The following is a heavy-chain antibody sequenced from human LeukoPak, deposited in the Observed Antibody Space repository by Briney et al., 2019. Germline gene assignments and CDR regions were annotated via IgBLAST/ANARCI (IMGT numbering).Heavy chain of an antibody. Sequence: PGGSLRLSCAASGFTFSSYWMSWVRQAPGKGLEWVANIKQDGSEKYYVDSVKGRFTISRDNAKNSLYLQMNSLRAEDTAVYYCARATPLISIAAAGTFDSWGQGTLVTVSS. V-gene: IGHV3-7*03. CDR1: GFTFSSYW. J-gene: IGHJ4*02. D-gene: IGHD6-13*01. CDR2: IKQDGSEK. CDR3: ARATPLISIAAAGTFDS.